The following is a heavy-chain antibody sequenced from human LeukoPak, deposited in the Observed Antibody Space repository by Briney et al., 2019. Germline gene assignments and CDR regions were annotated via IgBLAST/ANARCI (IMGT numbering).Heavy chain of an antibody. CDR3: ARQNRVGRSDY. D-gene: IGHD1-26*01. Sequence: PSETLSLTCTVSGGSISSYYWSWIRQPPGKGLEWIGYIYYSGSTNYNPSLKSRVTISVDTSKNQFSLKLSSVTAADTAVYYCARQNRVGRSDYWGQGTLVTVSS. J-gene: IGHJ4*02. V-gene: IGHV4-59*08. CDR2: IYYSGST. CDR1: GGSISSYY.